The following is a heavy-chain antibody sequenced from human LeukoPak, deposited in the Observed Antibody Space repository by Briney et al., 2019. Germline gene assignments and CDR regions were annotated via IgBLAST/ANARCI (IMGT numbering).Heavy chain of an antibody. CDR2: IYSGGST. J-gene: IGHJ4*02. Sequence: GGSLRLSCAASGFTVSSNYMTWVRQAPGKGLEWVSVIYSGGSTYYADSVKGRFTISRDVSKNTLYLQMNSLRAEDTAIYYCMWGGFSFFDYWGQGTLVTVSS. CDR3: MWGGFSFFDY. V-gene: IGHV3-66*01. D-gene: IGHD3-16*01. CDR1: GFTVSSNY.